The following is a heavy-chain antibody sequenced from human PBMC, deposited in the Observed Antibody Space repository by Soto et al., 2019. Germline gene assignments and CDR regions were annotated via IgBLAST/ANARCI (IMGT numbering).Heavy chain of an antibody. Sequence: QVQLVESGGGVVQPGRSLRLSCTGSGFSFSSYGMYWVRQAPGKGLECVADISYDGSDKYYADFVKGRFTISRDNSKNTVLLQMNSLRTEDTAVYYCARIFGEVIWPANRGMDVWGQGNTVTVSS. D-gene: IGHD3-3*01. CDR1: GFSFSSYG. J-gene: IGHJ6*02. CDR3: ARIFGEVIWPANRGMDV. V-gene: IGHV3-30*04. CDR2: ISYDGSDK.